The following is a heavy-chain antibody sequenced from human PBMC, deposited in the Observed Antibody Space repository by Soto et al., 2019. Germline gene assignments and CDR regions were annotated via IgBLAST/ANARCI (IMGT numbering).Heavy chain of an antibody. CDR1: GFSFSSYA. J-gene: IGHJ5*02. V-gene: IGHV3-30-3*01. D-gene: IGHD1-26*01. CDR3: ARAGPTANWFDP. Sequence: QVQLVESGGGVVQPGRSLRLSCAASGFSFSSYAMHWVRQAPGKGLEWVAVISYDGSNKYYADSVKGRFTISRDNSKNTLYLQMNSLRAEDTAVYYCARAGPTANWFDPWGQGTLVTVSS. CDR2: ISYDGSNK.